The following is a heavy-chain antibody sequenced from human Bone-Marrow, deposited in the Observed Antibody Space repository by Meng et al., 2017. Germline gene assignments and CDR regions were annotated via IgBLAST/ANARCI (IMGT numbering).Heavy chain of an antibody. J-gene: IGHJ4*02. CDR1: GYPFTRYA. Sequence: QVHLCTLGVAGNRPGSSVKVSGKASGYPFTRYAMHWVRQAPGPRLEWMGWINAGNGNTKYSQKFQGRVTITRDTSASTAYMELSSLRSEDTAVYYCARLGSSFDYWGQGTLVTVSS. D-gene: IGHD2-2*01. V-gene: IGHV1-3*01. CDR2: INAGNGNT. CDR3: ARLGSSFDY.